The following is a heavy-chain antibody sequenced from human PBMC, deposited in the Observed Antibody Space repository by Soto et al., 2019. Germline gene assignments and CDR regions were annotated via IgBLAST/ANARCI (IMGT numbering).Heavy chain of an antibody. V-gene: IGHV4-39*07. CDR3: ARRPSVTGDPFDS. CDR2: IYYSGNT. CDR1: GGSISSSSYY. J-gene: IGHJ4*02. D-gene: IGHD6-19*01. Sequence: SETLSLTCTVSGGSISSSSYYWGWIRQPPGKGLEWIGSIYYSGNTYSNPSLKSRVTMSVDKSLSTAYLQWTSLKASDTGMYYCARRPSVTGDPFDSWGQGTLVTVSS.